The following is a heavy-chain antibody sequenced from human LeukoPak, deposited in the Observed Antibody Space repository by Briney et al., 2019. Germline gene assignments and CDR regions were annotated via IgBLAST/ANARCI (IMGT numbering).Heavy chain of an antibody. J-gene: IGHJ3*02. CDR2: ICTSGST. Sequence: SETLSLTCTVSGGSISSGSYYWSWIRQPAGKGLEWIGRICTSGSTNYNPSLKSRVTISVDTSKNQFSLKLSSVTAADTAVYYCARQKRTLYYYDSSGPTGGAFDIWGQGTMVTVSS. CDR1: GGSISSGSYY. CDR3: ARQKRTLYYYDSSGPTGGAFDI. V-gene: IGHV4-61*02. D-gene: IGHD3-22*01.